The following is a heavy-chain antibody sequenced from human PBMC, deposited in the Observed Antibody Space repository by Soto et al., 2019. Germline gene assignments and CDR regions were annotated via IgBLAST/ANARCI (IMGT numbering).Heavy chain of an antibody. CDR1: SGSFSGYY. V-gene: IGHV4-34*01. J-gene: IGHJ4*02. CDR3: ARTSTIFGVGSDS. CDR2: INHSGFT. D-gene: IGHD3-3*01. Sequence: QVQLQQWGAGLLKPSETLSLTCAVHSGSFSGYYWSWIRQPPGKGLEWIGEINHSGFTNYNPSLMSRVTISLDMSKNQVSLKVSSVTPADTAVYYCARTSTIFGVGSDSWGQGTLVTVS.